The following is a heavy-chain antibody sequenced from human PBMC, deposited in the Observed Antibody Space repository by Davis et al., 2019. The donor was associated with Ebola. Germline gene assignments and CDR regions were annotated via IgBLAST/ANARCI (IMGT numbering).Heavy chain of an antibody. CDR2: INPNSGGT. CDR1: GGTFSSYA. Sequence: AASVKVSCKASGGTFSSYAISWVRQAPGQGLEWMGWINPNSGGTNYAQKFQGWVTMTRDTSISTAYMELSRLRSDDTAVYYCARRTVTKNFDYWGQGTLVTVSS. J-gene: IGHJ4*02. D-gene: IGHD4-17*01. V-gene: IGHV1-2*04. CDR3: ARRTVTKNFDY.